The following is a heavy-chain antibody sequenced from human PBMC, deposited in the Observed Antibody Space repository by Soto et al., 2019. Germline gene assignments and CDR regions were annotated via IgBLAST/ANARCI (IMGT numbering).Heavy chain of an antibody. CDR2: ISSSGTST. J-gene: IGHJ6*02. D-gene: IGHD3-3*01. Sequence: GGSLRLSCAASRLTFSSYAMSWVRQAPGKALEWVSAISSSGTSTYSADSVKGRFTISRDNSKNTLYLQMNSLRAEDTAVYYCAKAPPTLGAAITYSFYYGLDLWGQGTTVTVSS. CDR1: RLTFSSYA. CDR3: AKAPPTLGAAITYSFYYGLDL. V-gene: IGHV3-23*01.